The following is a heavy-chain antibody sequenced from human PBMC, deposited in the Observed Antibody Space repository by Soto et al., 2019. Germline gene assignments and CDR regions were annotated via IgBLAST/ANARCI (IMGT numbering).Heavy chain of an antibody. CDR1: GFSLSTSGMC. CDR3: ARISAVDYGDYFSHPFDY. D-gene: IGHD4-17*01. CDR2: IDWDDDK. Sequence: SGPTLVNPTETLTLTCTFSGFSLSTSGMCVSWIRQPPGKALEWPARIDWDDDKYYSASLKTRLTISKDTSKNQVVLTMTNMDPVDTATYYCARISAVDYGDYFSHPFDYWGQGTLVTAPQ. V-gene: IGHV2-70*11. J-gene: IGHJ4*02.